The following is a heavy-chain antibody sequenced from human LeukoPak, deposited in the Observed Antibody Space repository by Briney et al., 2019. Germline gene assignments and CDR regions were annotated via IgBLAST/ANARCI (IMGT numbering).Heavy chain of an antibody. CDR1: GITLSDHY. CDR3: ARVRVPSYCLDY. V-gene: IGHV3-72*01. CDR2: ARNKANSYTT. Sequence: PGGSLRLSCAASGITLSDHYMDWVRQAPGKGLEWVGRARNKANSYTTEYAASVKGRFTISRDDSKNSLYLQMNSLKTEDTAVYYCARVRVPSYCLDYWGQGTLVTVSS. D-gene: IGHD3-3*01. J-gene: IGHJ4*02.